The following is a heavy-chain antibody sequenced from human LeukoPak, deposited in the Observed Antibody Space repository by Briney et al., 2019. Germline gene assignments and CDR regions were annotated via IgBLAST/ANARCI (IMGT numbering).Heavy chain of an antibody. CDR1: GGSISSGNYY. V-gene: IGHV4-61*02. CDR2: IYISGST. J-gene: IGHJ5*02. Sequence: SETLSLTCTVSGGSISSGNYYWSWIRQPAGKGLEWIGRIYISGSTNYIPSLKSRVTISVDTSKNQFSLKLSSVTAADTAVYYCARGSKMLGYNWFDPWGQGTLVTVSS. D-gene: IGHD1-26*01. CDR3: ARGSKMLGYNWFDP.